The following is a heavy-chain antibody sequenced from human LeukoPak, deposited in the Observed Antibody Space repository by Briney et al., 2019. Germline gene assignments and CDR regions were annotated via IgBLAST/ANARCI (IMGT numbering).Heavy chain of an antibody. CDR2: INPNSGGT. D-gene: IGHD2-15*01. V-gene: IGHV1-2*02. J-gene: IGHJ3*02. Sequence: ASVKVSCKASGYTFTGYYMHWVRQAPGQGLEWMGWINPNSGGTNYAQKFQGRVTMTRDTSISTAHMELSRLRSDDTAVYYCARGLIGYCSGGSCYVLNAFDIWGQGTMVTVSS. CDR1: GYTFTGYY. CDR3: ARGLIGYCSGGSCYVLNAFDI.